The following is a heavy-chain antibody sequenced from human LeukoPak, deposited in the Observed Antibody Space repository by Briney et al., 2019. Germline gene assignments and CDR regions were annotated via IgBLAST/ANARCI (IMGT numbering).Heavy chain of an antibody. CDR1: GGSISSSSYY. Sequence: PSETLSLTCTVSGGSISSSSYYWGWIRQPPGKGLEWIGYIYYSGSTYYNPSLKSRVTISVDTSKNQFSLKLSSVTAADTAVYYCAREIITIFGVDIWGIDPWGQGTLVTVSS. CDR2: IYYSGST. D-gene: IGHD3-3*01. CDR3: AREIITIFGVDIWGIDP. V-gene: IGHV4-30-4*08. J-gene: IGHJ5*02.